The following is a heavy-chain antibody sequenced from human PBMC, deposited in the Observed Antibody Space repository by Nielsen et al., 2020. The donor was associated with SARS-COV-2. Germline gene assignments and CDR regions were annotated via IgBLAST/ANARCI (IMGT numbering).Heavy chain of an antibody. CDR2: IKQDGSEK. J-gene: IGHJ3*02. CDR3: AKLSELLDAFDI. V-gene: IGHV3-7*01. Sequence: GGSLRLSCAASGFTFSSYWMNWVRQAPGKGLEWVANIKQDGSEKYYGDSVKGRFTISRDNAKNSLYLQMNSLRAEDTAVYYCAKLSELLDAFDIWGQGTMVTVSS. D-gene: IGHD1-26*01. CDR1: GFTFSSYW.